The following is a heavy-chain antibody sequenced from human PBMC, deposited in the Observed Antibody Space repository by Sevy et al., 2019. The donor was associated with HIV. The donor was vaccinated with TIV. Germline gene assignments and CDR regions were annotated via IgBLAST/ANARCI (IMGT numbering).Heavy chain of an antibody. V-gene: IGHV6-1*01. Sequence: SQTLSLTCAISGDSVSSNSAAWNWIRQSPSRGLEWLGRTYYRSKWYNDYAVSVKSRITINPDTSKNQFSLQLNSVTPEDTAVYYCARAVQWLALHYYYYMDVWGKGTTVTVSS. J-gene: IGHJ6*03. CDR2: TYYRSKWYN. D-gene: IGHD6-19*01. CDR1: GDSVSSNSAA. CDR3: ARAVQWLALHYYYYMDV.